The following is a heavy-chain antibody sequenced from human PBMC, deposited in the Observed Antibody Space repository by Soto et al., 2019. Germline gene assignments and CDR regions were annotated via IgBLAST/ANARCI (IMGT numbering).Heavy chain of an antibody. J-gene: IGHJ5*02. CDR1: GASISGFY. CDR2: VYAAGTT. Sequence: PSETLSLTCTVSGASISGFYWSWIRKSAGKGLEWIGRVYAAGTTDYNPSLKSRVMMSVDTSKKQFSLKLRSVTAADTAVYYCVRDGTKTLRDWFDPWGQGISVTVSS. D-gene: IGHD1-1*01. V-gene: IGHV4-4*07. CDR3: VRDGTKTLRDWFDP.